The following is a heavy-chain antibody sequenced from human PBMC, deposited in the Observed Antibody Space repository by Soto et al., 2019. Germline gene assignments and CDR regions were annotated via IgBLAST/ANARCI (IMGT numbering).Heavy chain of an antibody. J-gene: IGHJ5*02. CDR1: GFTFRSYW. CDR3: PRGAFWYSSGWDWFDP. D-gene: IGHD6-19*01. V-gene: IGHV3-74*01. Sequence: GSLSLSCEAPGFTFRSYWMHWVRQAPGKGLVWVSRIISDGSSTRYADSVKGRFTISRDNAKNTLYLQMNSLRAEATAVYYCPRGAFWYSSGWDWFDPWGQGTLVTVSS. CDR2: IISDGSST.